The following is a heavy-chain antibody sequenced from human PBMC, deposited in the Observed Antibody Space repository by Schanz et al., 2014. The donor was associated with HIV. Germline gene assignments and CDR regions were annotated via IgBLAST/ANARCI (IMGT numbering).Heavy chain of an antibody. Sequence: EVQLVESGGGLVQPGGSLRLSCAASGFTFSSYWMTWVRQAPGKGLEMVANMNQDGSRKYYVDSVKGRFTISRDNAANSLFFQMNSLRAEDTAVYYCVHDDSDNAGFETWGQGTMVTVSS. J-gene: IGHJ3*02. D-gene: IGHD3-22*01. V-gene: IGHV3-7*01. CDR3: VHDDSDNAGFET. CDR1: GFTFSSYW. CDR2: MNQDGSRK.